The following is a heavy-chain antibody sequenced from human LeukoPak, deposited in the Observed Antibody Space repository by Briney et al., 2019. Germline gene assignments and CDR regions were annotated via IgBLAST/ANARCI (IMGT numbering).Heavy chain of an antibody. CDR1: GFTFRSYW. CDR2: ISPDGSEK. Sequence: GGSLRLSCAASGFTFRSYWMNWVRQAPGQGLEWVANISPDGSEKNYADSVKGRFTTSRDNAKNSLYLQMNSLRAEDTAVYYCARGFNYDSSGYYYRLYYFDYWGQGTLVTVSS. D-gene: IGHD3-22*01. CDR3: ARGFNYDSSGYYYRLYYFDY. J-gene: IGHJ4*02. V-gene: IGHV3-7*04.